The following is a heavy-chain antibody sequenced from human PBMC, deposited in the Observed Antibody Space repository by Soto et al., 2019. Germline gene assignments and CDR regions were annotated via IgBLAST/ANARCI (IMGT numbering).Heavy chain of an antibody. Sequence: PSETLSLTCAVYGGSFSGYYWSWIRQPPGKGLEWIGEINHRGSTNYNPSLKSRVTISVDTSKNQFSLKLSSVTAADTAVYYCAGEIRGYYYYGMDVWGQGTTVTVSS. V-gene: IGHV4-34*01. CDR2: INHRGST. CDR3: AGEIRGYYYYGMDV. J-gene: IGHJ6*02. D-gene: IGHD2-21*01. CDR1: GGSFSGYY.